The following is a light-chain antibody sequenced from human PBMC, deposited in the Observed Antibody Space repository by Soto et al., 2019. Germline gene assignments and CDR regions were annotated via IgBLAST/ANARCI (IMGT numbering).Light chain of an antibody. CDR1: QSVSSN. CDR3: QQYNNWPRT. V-gene: IGKV3-15*01. CDR2: GAS. J-gene: IGKJ1*01. Sequence: EIVLTQSPGTLSLSPGERATLSCRASQSVSSNLAWYQQKPGQAPRLLIYGASTRATGIPARFSGSGSGTEFILTISSLQSEDFAVYYCQQYNNWPRTFGQGTKVDIK.